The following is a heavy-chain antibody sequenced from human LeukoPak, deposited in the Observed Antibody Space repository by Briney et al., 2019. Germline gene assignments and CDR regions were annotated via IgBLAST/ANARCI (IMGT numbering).Heavy chain of an antibody. CDR2: MNPRTGFA. Sequence: ASVKVSCKASGYTFDIYNVYWVRRATGKGLEWMGWMNPRTGFAGYAQKFQDRVNMTRNTFITTAYMELTSLRSEDTAVYFCARGGIRDSNNVNYLYMDVWGKGTTVIVSS. D-gene: IGHD4-11*01. V-gene: IGHV1-8*01. J-gene: IGHJ6*04. CDR3: ARGGIRDSNNVNYLYMDV. CDR1: GYTFDIYN.